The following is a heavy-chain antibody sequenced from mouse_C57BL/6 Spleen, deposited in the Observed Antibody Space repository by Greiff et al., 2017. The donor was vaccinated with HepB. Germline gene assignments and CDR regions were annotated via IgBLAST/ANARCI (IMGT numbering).Heavy chain of an antibody. CDR3: TRYGEEYAMDY. CDR1: GFTFSSYA. D-gene: IGHD1-1*01. V-gene: IGHV5-9-1*02. CDR2: ISSGGDYI. J-gene: IGHJ4*01. Sequence: EVKLVESGEGLVKPGGSLKLSCAASGFTFSSYAMSWVRQTLEKRLEWVAYISSGGDYIYYADTVKGRFTISRDNARNTLYLQMSSLKSEDTAMYYCTRYGEEYAMDYWGQGTSVTVSS.